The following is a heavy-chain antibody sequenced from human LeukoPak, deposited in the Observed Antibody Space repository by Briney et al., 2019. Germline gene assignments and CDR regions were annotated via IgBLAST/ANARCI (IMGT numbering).Heavy chain of an antibody. D-gene: IGHD6-13*01. CDR2: IAMGGDP. Sequence: GGSLRLSCAASGFTFSNYDMHWVRQATGKGLEWVSGIAMGGDPLYPDSVKGRFTISRENANNSLYLQMNSLRAEDTAVYYCARDFKQQVVQKYYYGLDVWGQGTTITVSS. V-gene: IGHV3-13*05. J-gene: IGHJ6*02. CDR3: ARDFKQQVVQKYYYGLDV. CDR1: GFTFSNYD.